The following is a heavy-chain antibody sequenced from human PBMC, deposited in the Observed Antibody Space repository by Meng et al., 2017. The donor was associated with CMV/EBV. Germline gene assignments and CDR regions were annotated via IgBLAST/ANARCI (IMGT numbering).Heavy chain of an antibody. CDR2: ISAYNGNT. D-gene: IGHD6-6*01. Sequence: KASGYTLTTYGLSWVRQAPGQGLEWMGWISAYNGNTNYAQKYQGRVTMTTDSPTTTAYMELRSLRSDDTAVYYCARDSVAVRPGWFDPWGQGTLVTVSS. J-gene: IGHJ5*02. CDR3: ARDSVAVRPGWFDP. CDR1: GYTLTTYG. V-gene: IGHV1-18*01.